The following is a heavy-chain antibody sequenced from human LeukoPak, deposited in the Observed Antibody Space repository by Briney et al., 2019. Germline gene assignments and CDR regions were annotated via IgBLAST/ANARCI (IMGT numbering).Heavy chain of an antibody. D-gene: IGHD6-19*01. V-gene: IGHV3-23*01. J-gene: IGHJ4*02. CDR1: GFTFTRYV. CDR2: ISGSGDST. Sequence: GGSLRLSCVASGFTFTRYVMSWVRQAPGKGLEWVSDISGSGDSTYYADSVKGRFTISRDNSKKTLYLQMNSLRVEDTAVYYCAKDQWDYWGQGTLVTVSS. CDR3: AKDQWDY.